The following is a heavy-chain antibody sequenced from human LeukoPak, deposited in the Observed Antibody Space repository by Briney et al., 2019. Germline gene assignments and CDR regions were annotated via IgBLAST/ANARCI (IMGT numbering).Heavy chain of an antibody. CDR3: AREEGGYYIGY. J-gene: IGHJ4*02. Sequence: GGSLRLSCAASGFTFSSYSMNWVRQAPGKGLEWVSSISSSSSYIYYADSVKGRFTISRDNAKNSLYLQVNSLRAEDTAVYYCAREEGGYYIGYWGQGTLVTVSS. V-gene: IGHV3-21*01. CDR1: GFTFSSYS. CDR2: ISSSSSYI. D-gene: IGHD3-3*01.